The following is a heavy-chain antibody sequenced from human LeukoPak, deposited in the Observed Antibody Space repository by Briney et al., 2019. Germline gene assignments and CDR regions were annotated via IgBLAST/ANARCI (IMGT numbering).Heavy chain of an antibody. CDR3: AKGSIAVAGYNWFDP. V-gene: IGHV3-9*01. J-gene: IGHJ5*02. CDR2: ISWNSGSI. D-gene: IGHD6-19*01. Sequence: PGGSLRLSCAASGFTFDDYAMHWVRQAPGKGLEWVSGISWNSGSIGYADSVKGRFTISRDNAKNSLYLQMNSLRAEDTALYYCAKGSIAVAGYNWFDPWGQGTLVTVSS. CDR1: GFTFDDYA.